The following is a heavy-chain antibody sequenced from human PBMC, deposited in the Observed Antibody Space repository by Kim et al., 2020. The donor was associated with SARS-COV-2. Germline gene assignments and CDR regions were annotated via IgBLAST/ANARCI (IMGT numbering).Heavy chain of an antibody. CDR1: GFTFSSYG. J-gene: IGHJ4*02. Sequence: GGSLRLSCAASGFTFSSYGMHWVRQAPGKGLEWVAVIWYDGSNKYYADSVKGRFTISRDNSKNTLYLQMNSLRAEDTAVYYCARVGTYYGSGSDYWGQGTLVTVSS. CDR3: ARVGTYYGSGSDY. CDR2: IWYDGSNK. D-gene: IGHD3-10*01. V-gene: IGHV3-33*01.